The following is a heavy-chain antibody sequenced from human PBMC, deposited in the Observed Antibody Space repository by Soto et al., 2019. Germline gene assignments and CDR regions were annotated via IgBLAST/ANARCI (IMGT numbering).Heavy chain of an antibody. V-gene: IGHV3-7*03. CDR1: GFTLSMYS. Sequence: GESLKISCEVSGFTLSMYSMTWVRQAPGKGLEWVAKIPQEGSDGHYVDSVKGRFTISRDNAKNSVYLQMNSLRAEDTAVYYCARDQLILPAHDFFYGSDVWCQGAKVTVSS. CDR2: IPQEGSDG. CDR3: ARDQLILPAHDFFYGSDV. D-gene: IGHD2-21*02. J-gene: IGHJ6*02.